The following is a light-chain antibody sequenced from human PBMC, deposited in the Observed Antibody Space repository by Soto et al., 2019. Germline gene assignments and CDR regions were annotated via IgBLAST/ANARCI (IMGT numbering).Light chain of an antibody. J-gene: IGLJ2*01. CDR3: SSYTSTSTVV. CDR2: DVS. CDR1: SSDVGGYDY. V-gene: IGLV2-14*03. Sequence: QSALTQPASVSGSPGQSITISCTGTSSDVGGYDYVSWYQQHPGRAPKLMIYDVSHRPSGISNRFSGSKSGNTASLTISGLQAEDEADYHCSSYTSTSTVVFGGGTKLTV.